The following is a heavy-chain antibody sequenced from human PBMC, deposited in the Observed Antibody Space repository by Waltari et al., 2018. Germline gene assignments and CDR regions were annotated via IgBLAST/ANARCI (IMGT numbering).Heavy chain of an antibody. D-gene: IGHD2-8*02. Sequence: QVQLVQSGAEVEKPGSSVKVSCKTSGGTFSTYAISWVRQAPGQGLEWMGGIIPFLRIANYAQKFQGRVTITADESTSTAYMELSSLKSEDTAVYYCARDRTGVWYSDLWGRGTLVTVSS. V-gene: IGHV1-69*04. CDR2: IIPFLRIA. CDR1: GGTFSTYA. CDR3: ARDRTGVWYSDL. J-gene: IGHJ2*01.